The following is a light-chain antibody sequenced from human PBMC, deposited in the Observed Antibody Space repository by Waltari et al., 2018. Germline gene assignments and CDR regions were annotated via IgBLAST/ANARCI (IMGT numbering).Light chain of an antibody. V-gene: IGKV1-39*01. CDR1: QSISTY. Sequence: DIQMTQSPSSLSASVGDRVTITCRASQSISTYLNWYQQKPGKAPELLIYAASSLQSGVPSRLSGSGSGTDFTLTITSLQPDDYATYYCQQSAQMRTFGGGTKVEIK. J-gene: IGKJ4*01. CDR3: QQSAQMRT. CDR2: AAS.